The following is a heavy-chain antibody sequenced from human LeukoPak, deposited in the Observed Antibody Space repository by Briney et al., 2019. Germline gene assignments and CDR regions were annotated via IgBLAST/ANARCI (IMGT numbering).Heavy chain of an antibody. CDR1: GGTFSRSA. Sequence: SVKVSCKASGGTFSRSAISWVRQAPGQGLEWMGGIIPIFGPADYAQKFRGRVTITADESTSTAYLELSSLRSEDTAVYYCATSLPYGYYDSGGSNWFDPWGQGTLVTVSS. CDR3: ATSLPYGYYDSGGSNWFDP. J-gene: IGHJ5*02. CDR2: IIPIFGPA. D-gene: IGHD3-22*01. V-gene: IGHV1-69*13.